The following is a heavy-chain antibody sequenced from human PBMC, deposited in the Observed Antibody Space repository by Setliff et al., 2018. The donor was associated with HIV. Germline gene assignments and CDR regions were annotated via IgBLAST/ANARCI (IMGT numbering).Heavy chain of an antibody. CDR1: DFSLKTYE. Sequence: GGSLRLSCVASDFSLKTYEMNWVRQAPGKGLEWSSFIDSSGKSTYYADSVKGRFTISRDNAKNTLYLQMNSLIFEDTAVYYCTRGGSYAVGDYWGQGTLVTVSS. V-gene: IGHV3-48*03. D-gene: IGHD1-26*01. CDR3: TRGGSYAVGDY. J-gene: IGHJ4*02. CDR2: IDSSGKST.